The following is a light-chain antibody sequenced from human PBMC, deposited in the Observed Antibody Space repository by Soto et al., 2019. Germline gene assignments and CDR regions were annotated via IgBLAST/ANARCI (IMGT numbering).Light chain of an antibody. J-gene: IGKJ1*01. Sequence: EIVLTHSPATLSLSPGDRATLFCRASQSVGGYLCWYQQRPGQAPRLLIYDASNRVPGVPDRFSASGSGTDFTLSISSLEPEDFAVYYCQQRNGWPRTFGQGTKVEIK. CDR1: QSVGGY. CDR2: DAS. V-gene: IGKV3-11*01. CDR3: QQRNGWPRT.